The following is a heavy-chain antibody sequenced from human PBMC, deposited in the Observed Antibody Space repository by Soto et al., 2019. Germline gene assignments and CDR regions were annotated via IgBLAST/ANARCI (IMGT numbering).Heavy chain of an antibody. CDR2: IYYSGST. CDR3: ARALYGSGVLDV. D-gene: IGHD3-10*01. V-gene: IGHV4-59*02. Sequence: SETLSLTCSVSCGSVTSYYWSCIRQPPGKTLEWIGTIYYSGSTNYNPSLKSRVTISVDTSKNQFSLKLGSVTAADTAVYFCARALYGSGVLDVWGQGTTVTVSS. J-gene: IGHJ6*02. CDR1: CGSVTSYY.